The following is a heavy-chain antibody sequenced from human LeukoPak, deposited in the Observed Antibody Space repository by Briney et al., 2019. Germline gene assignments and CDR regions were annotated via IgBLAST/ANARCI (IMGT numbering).Heavy chain of an antibody. CDR3: ARQVIPDY. V-gene: IGHV3-48*03. J-gene: IGHJ4*02. Sequence: PGGSLRLSCAASGFTFRSYEMNWVRQAPGKGLEWVSYISTSGSTMYYADSVKGRFTISRDNAKNSLYLQMNSLRAEDTAVYYCARQVIPDYWGQGTLATVSS. CDR2: ISTSGSTM. CDR1: GFTFRSYE. D-gene: IGHD2-21*01.